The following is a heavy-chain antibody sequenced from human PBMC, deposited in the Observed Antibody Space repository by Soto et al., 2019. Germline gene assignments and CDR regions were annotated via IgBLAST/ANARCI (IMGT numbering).Heavy chain of an antibody. Sequence: QVQLVQSGAEVKKPRSSVKVSCKASGGTFSTYTIIWVRQAPGQGLEWMGRILPMLDITNSAQRFQGRVTITADKSTSTAYLELSSLRSEDTAVYYCTLGSWSAETFDIWGRGTMVTVSS. D-gene: IGHD6-13*01. CDR2: ILPMLDIT. J-gene: IGHJ3*02. V-gene: IGHV1-69*02. CDR3: TLGSWSAETFDI. CDR1: GGTFSTYT.